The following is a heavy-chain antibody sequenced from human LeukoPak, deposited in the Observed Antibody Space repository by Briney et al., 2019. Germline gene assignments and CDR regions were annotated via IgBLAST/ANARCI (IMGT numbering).Heavy chain of an antibody. Sequence: PSETLSLTCSVSGSSISGHYWGWIRQPPGKTLEWIGYFYFGESTNYNPSLKGRVSMSVDTSKNQFSLKLSSVTAADTAVYYCARDAEGVHYFDYWGQGTLVTVSS. CDR2: FYFGEST. D-gene: IGHD3-10*01. CDR1: GSSISGHY. CDR3: ARDAEGVHYFDY. J-gene: IGHJ4*02. V-gene: IGHV4-59*11.